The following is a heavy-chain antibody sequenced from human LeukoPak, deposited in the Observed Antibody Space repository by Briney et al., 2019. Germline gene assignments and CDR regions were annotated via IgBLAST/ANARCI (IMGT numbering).Heavy chain of an antibody. CDR2: IIPIFGTA. CDR1: AGTCSSYA. D-gene: IGHD2-21*01. Sequence: SAKDSCKASAGTCSSYAISWVRQAPGQGLEWMGRIIPIFGTANNAQKFQGRVTTTTDESTSTAYMELSSMRSEDTAVYYCARAIVVEQMNAFDIWGQGTMVTVSS. V-gene: IGHV1-69*05. CDR3: ARAIVVEQMNAFDI. J-gene: IGHJ3*02.